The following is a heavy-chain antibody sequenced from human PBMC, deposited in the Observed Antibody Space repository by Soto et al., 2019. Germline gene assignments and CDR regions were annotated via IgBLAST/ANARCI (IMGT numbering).Heavy chain of an antibody. D-gene: IGHD2-2*01. J-gene: IGHJ6*02. CDR3: ARADIVVVPAAMEYYYYYGMDV. CDR1: GYTFTGYY. CDR2: INPNSGGT. Sequence: ASVKVSCKASGYTFTGYYMHWVRQAPGQGLEWMGWINPNSGGTNYAQKFQGRVTMTRDTSISTAYMELSRLRSDDTAVYYCARADIVVVPAAMEYYYYYGMDVWGQGTMVTVSS. V-gene: IGHV1-2*02.